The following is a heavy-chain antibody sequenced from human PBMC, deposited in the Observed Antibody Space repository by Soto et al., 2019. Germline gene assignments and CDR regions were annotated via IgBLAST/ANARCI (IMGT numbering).Heavy chain of an antibody. J-gene: IGHJ6*02. Sequence: QVQLVQSGAEVKKPGASVKVSCKASGYTFTSYYMHWVRQAPGQGLEWMGIINPSGGSTSYAQKFQGRVTMTRDTATSTVYMELSSLRSEDTAVYYCAREFGYSSGWSFYYYYYGMVVWGQGTTVTVSS. CDR1: GYTFTSYY. CDR3: AREFGYSSGWSFYYYYYGMVV. V-gene: IGHV1-46*03. CDR2: INPSGGST. D-gene: IGHD6-19*01.